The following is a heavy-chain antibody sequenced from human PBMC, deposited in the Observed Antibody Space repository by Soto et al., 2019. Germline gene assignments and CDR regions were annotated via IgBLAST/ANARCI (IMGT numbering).Heavy chain of an antibody. CDR3: AHRFDWYYFDP. CDR2: IYWDDDK. D-gene: IGHD3-9*01. J-gene: IGHJ4*02. Sequence: FGPAPGTPEQTVAQTCTSRWFSSRTSEKGVGWIRQPPGKALEWLALIYWDDDKRYSPSLKSRLTITKDTSKNQVVLTMTNMDPVDTATYYCAHRFDWYYFDPWGQGTLVTVSS. CDR1: WFSSRTSEKG. V-gene: IGHV2-5*02.